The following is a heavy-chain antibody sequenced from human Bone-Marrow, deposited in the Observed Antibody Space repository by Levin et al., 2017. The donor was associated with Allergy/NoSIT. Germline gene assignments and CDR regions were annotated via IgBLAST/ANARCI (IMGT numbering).Heavy chain of an antibody. Sequence: PSETLSLTCTVSGGSISGHYWTWIRQPPGKGLEWIGFMHYTGTTYYNPSVQSRVTISVETSKNPFSLKLSSVTAADAAGYYCAGGQPGDNRFNGFYSLDYWGQGALVTVSS. CDR1: GGSISGHY. V-gene: IGHV4-59*11. CDR2: MHYTGTT. D-gene: IGHD2-21*02. J-gene: IGHJ4*02. CDR3: AGGQPGDNRFNGFYSLDY.